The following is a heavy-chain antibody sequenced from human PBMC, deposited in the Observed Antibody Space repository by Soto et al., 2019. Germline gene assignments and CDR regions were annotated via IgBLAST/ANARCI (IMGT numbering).Heavy chain of an antibody. V-gene: IGHV4-34*01. CDR2: INHSGST. J-gene: IGHJ4*02. CDR1: GGSFSGYY. Sequence: PSETLSLTCAVYGGSFSGYYWSWIRQPPGKGLEWIGEINHSGSTNYNPSLKSRVTISVDTSKNQFSLKLSSVTAADTAVYYCARGRGYSGYDSSYYFDYWGQGTLVTVSS. D-gene: IGHD5-12*01. CDR3: ARGRGYSGYDSSYYFDY.